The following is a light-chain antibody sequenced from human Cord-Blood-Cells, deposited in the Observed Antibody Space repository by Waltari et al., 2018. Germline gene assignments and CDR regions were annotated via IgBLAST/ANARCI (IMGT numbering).Light chain of an antibody. CDR1: QSVSSSS. J-gene: IGKJ2*01. CDR3: QQYGSSLYT. V-gene: IGKV3-20*01. Sequence: EIVLTQSPGTLSLSPGERATLSCRASQSVSSSSLAWYQQKPGQAPRLLIYGASSSATGIPDRFSVSGSGTDFTLTINRLEPEDFAVYYCQQYGSSLYTFGQGTKLEIK. CDR2: GAS.